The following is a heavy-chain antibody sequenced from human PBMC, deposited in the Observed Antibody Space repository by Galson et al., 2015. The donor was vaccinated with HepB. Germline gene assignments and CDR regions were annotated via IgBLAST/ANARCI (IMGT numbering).Heavy chain of an antibody. V-gene: IGHV4-39*07. CDR2: IYYSGTT. J-gene: IGHJ4*02. CDR1: GGSISSSTYY. Sequence: ETLSLTCTVSGGSISSSTYYWGWIRQPPGKGLEWIGNIYYSGTTYYNPSLKSRVTMSVDTSKNQFSLKLASVTAADTAIYYCAEDYGDYYFDYWGQGTLVTVSS. D-gene: IGHD4-17*01. CDR3: AEDYGDYYFDY.